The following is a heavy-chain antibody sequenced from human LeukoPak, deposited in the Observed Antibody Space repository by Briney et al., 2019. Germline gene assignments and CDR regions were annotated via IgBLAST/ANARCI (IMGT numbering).Heavy chain of an antibody. CDR1: GFTFSSYE. Sequence: PGGSLRLSCAASGFTFSSYEMNWVRKAPGKGLEWVSYISSSGTTINYSDSVKGRFTISRDNAKNSLYLQMNSLRAEDTAVYYCARNGLAANGYFDYWGQGTLVTVSS. CDR2: ISSSGTTI. D-gene: IGHD2-8*01. V-gene: IGHV3-48*03. CDR3: ARNGLAANGYFDY. J-gene: IGHJ4*02.